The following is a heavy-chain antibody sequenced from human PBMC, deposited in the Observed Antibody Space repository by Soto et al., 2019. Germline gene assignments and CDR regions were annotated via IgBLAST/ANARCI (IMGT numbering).Heavy chain of an antibody. CDR1: GYSFTRYW. Sequence: GESLTISCTCYGYSFTRYWIGWVRQMPGKGLEWMGIIYPGDSDTRYSPSFQGQVTISADKSISTAYLQWSSLKASDTAMYYCARRPPGTRYYYCGMDVWGQGTTVTVSS. J-gene: IGHJ6*02. CDR3: ARRPPGTRYYYCGMDV. CDR2: IYPGDSDT. V-gene: IGHV5-51*01. D-gene: IGHD1-7*01.